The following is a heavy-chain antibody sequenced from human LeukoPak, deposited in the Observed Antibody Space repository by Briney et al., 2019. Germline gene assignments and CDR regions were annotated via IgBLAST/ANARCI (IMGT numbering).Heavy chain of an antibody. CDR3: ARDAHYYDSSGYYESEVDY. J-gene: IGHJ4*02. CDR1: GFTFSSYS. CDR2: ISSSSSYI. D-gene: IGHD3-22*01. V-gene: IGHV3-21*01. Sequence: GGSLRLSCAASGFTFSSYSMNWVRQAPGKGLEWVSSISSSSSYIYYADSVKGRFTISRDNAKNSLYLQMNSLRAEDTAVYYCARDAHYYDSSGYYESEVDYWGQGTLVTVSS.